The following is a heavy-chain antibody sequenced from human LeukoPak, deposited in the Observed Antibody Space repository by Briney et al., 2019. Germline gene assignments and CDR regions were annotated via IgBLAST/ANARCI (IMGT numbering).Heavy chain of an antibody. Sequence: GGSLRLSCAASGFTFSSYGMHWVRQAPGKGLEWVAVVSYDGNNKYYADSVKGRFTISRDNSKNTLYLQMNSLRAEDTAVYYCAKDLRTADFWSGYPDYWGQGTLVTVSS. CDR1: GFTFSSYG. CDR3: AKDLRTADFWSGYPDY. D-gene: IGHD3-3*01. V-gene: IGHV3-30*18. CDR2: VSYDGNNK. J-gene: IGHJ4*02.